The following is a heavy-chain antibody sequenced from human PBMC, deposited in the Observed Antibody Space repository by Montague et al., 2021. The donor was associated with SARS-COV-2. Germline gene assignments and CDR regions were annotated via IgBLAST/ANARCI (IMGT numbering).Heavy chain of an antibody. CDR1: GGSISSSSYY. J-gene: IGHJ5*02. D-gene: IGHD6-13*01. Sequence: SETLSLTCTVSGGSISSSSYYWGWIRQPPGKGLEWIGSIYYSGSTYYXPSPKSRVTISVDTSKNQFSLKLSSVTAADTAVYYCARKEMKYSSIWSTGGNWFDPWGQGTLVTVSS. V-gene: IGHV4-39*01. CDR2: IYYSGST. CDR3: ARKEMKYSSIWSTGGNWFDP.